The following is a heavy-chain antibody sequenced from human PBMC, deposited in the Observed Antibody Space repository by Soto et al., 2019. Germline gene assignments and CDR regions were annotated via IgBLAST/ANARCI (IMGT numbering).Heavy chain of an antibody. J-gene: IGHJ5*02. V-gene: IGHV1-69*02. CDR1: GGTFSSYT. CDR3: ARKGGPVVPAASPGQDWFDP. CDR2: IIPILGIA. Sequence: QVQLVQSGAEVKKPGSSVKVSCKASGGTFSSYTISWVRQAPGQGLEWMGRIIPILGIANYAQKFQGRVTITTDKSTSTAYMELSSLRSEYTSVYYCARKGGPVVPAASPGQDWFDPWGQGTLVTVSS. D-gene: IGHD2-2*01.